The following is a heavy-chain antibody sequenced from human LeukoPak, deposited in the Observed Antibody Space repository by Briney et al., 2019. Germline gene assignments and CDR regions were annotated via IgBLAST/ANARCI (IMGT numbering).Heavy chain of an antibody. CDR3: ARARTKTSSGSYY. V-gene: IGHV1-46*01. CDR1: RYTFTNYY. J-gene: IGHJ4*02. Sequence: ASVKVSCNASRYTFTNYYMHWVRQAPGQGLEWLGIINPIGGSTSYAQKFQGRVTMTGDTSTSTVYMELSSLRSEDTAVYFCARARTKTSSGSYYWGQGTLVTVSS. D-gene: IGHD6-19*01. CDR2: INPIGGST.